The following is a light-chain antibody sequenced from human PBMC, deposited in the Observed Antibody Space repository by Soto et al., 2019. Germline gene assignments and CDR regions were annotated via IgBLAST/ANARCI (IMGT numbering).Light chain of an antibody. CDR1: SSDVGGYNY. Sequence: QSVLTQPPSASGSPGQSVTISCTGTSSDVGGYNYVSWYQQHPGKAPKLMIYEVSKRPSGVPDRFSSSKSGNTASLTVSGLQAEDEADYYCSSYAGSNNSVFGTGTKVTV. V-gene: IGLV2-8*01. J-gene: IGLJ1*01. CDR2: EVS. CDR3: SSYAGSNNSV.